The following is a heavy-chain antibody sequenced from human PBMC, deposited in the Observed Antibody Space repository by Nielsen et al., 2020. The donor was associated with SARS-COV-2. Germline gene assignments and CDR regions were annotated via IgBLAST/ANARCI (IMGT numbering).Heavy chain of an antibody. V-gene: IGHV3-11*01. Sequence: LSLTCAASGFTFSDYYMSWIRQAPGKGLEWVSYISSSGSTIYYADSVKGRLTISRDNAKNSLYLQMNSLRAEDTAVYYCAREVPAATIFDYWGQGTLVTVSS. CDR3: AREVPAATIFDY. J-gene: IGHJ4*02. CDR1: GFTFSDYY. D-gene: IGHD2-2*01. CDR2: ISSSGSTI.